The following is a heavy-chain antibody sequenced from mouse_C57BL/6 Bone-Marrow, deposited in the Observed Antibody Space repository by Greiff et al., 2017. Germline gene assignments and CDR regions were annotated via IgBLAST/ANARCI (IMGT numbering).Heavy chain of an antibody. CDR2: IDPENGDT. V-gene: IGHV14-4*01. CDR3: ATWIYYGTAELAMDD. J-gene: IGHJ4*01. Sequence: EVQLQQSGAELVRPGASVKLSCTASGYNINDDYMHWVKQRPEQGLEWIGWIDPENGDTAYASKFQGKATITADTSSNTAYLQLSSLTSEDTAVYYCATWIYYGTAELAMDDWGQGTSVTVSS. CDR1: GYNINDDY. D-gene: IGHD2-1*01.